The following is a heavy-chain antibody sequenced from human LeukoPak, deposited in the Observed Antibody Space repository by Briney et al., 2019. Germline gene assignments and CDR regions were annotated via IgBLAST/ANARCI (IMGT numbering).Heavy chain of an antibody. V-gene: IGHV1-69*13. Sequence: GASVKVSCKASGGTFSSYAISWVRQAPGQGLEWMGGIIPIFGTANYAQKFQGRVTITADESTSTAYMELSSLRSEDTAVYYCARPTGDGEVAFDIWGQGTMVTVSS. CDR3: ARPTGDGEVAFDI. CDR2: IIPIFGTA. CDR1: GGTFSSYA. J-gene: IGHJ3*02. D-gene: IGHD5-24*01.